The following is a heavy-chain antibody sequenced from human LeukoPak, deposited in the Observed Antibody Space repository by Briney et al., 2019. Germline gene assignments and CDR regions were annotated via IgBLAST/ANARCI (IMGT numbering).Heavy chain of an antibody. Sequence: PSETLSLTCTVSGGSISSFYWTWIRQPPGKGLEWIGYIYYSGSTNYNPSLKSRVTISVDTSKNQFSLKLSSVTAADTAVYYCARVLRRSSVDSSGYYITLDWFDPWGQGTLVTVSS. V-gene: IGHV4-59*01. CDR1: GGSISSFY. CDR2: IYYSGST. CDR3: ARVLRRSSVDSSGYYITLDWFDP. J-gene: IGHJ5*02. D-gene: IGHD3-22*01.